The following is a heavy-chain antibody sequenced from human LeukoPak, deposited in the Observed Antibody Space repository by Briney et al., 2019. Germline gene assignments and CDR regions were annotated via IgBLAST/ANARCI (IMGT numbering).Heavy chain of an antibody. V-gene: IGHV1-3*01. Sequence: ASVKVSCKASGYTFTSYAIHWVRQAPGQRLEWLGWISAGNGNTKYSQNFQGRVTFISNTSATTAFMELSSLRSEDAAVYYCARDSGSGNNDYWGQGTLVTVSS. CDR1: GYTFTSYA. CDR3: ARDSGSGNNDY. D-gene: IGHD1-26*01. CDR2: ISAGNGNT. J-gene: IGHJ4*02.